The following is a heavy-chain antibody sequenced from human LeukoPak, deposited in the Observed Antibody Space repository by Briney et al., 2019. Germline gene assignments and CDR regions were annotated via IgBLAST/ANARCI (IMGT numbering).Heavy chain of an antibody. CDR2: FDPEDGEA. D-gene: IGHD4-11*01. CDR3: ATVYRAAGDY. Sequence: ASVKVSCKVSGYTLTELSMHWVRQAPGKGLEWMGGFDPEDGEAIYAQKFQGRVTMTEDTSTDTAYMELSSLRSEETAVYYCATVYRAAGDYWGQGTLVTVSS. V-gene: IGHV1-24*01. J-gene: IGHJ4*02. CDR1: GYTLTELS.